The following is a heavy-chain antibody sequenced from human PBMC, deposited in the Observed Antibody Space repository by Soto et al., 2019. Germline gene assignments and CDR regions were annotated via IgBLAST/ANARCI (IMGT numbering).Heavy chain of an antibody. CDR2: IKSKTDGGTT. D-gene: IGHD3-9*01. CDR1: GFTFSNAW. CDR3: TTDTVHYDILTGLEGGMDV. J-gene: IGHJ6*02. Sequence: GGSLRLSCAASGFTFSNAWMNWVRQAPGKGLEWVGRIKSKTDGGTTDYAAPVKGRFTISRDDSKNTLYLQMNSLKTEDTAVYYCTTDTVHYDILTGLEGGMDVWGQGTTVTVSS. V-gene: IGHV3-15*07.